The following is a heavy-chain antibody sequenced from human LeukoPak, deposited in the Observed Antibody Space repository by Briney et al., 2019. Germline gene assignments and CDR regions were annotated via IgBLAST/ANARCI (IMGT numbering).Heavy chain of an antibody. CDR3: ARVWDGTDYYDSSGYYLDY. V-gene: IGHV3-53*04. J-gene: IGHJ4*02. CDR1: GFTVSSNY. CDR2: IYSGGST. D-gene: IGHD3-22*01. Sequence: PGGSLRLPCAASGFTVSSNYMSWVRQAPGKGLEWVSVIYSGGSTYYADSVKGRFTISRHNSKNTLYLQMNSLRAEDTAVYYCARVWDGTDYYDSSGYYLDYWGQGTLVTVSS.